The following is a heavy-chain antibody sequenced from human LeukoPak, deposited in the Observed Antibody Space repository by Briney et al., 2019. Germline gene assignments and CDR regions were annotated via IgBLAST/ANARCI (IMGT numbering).Heavy chain of an antibody. V-gene: IGHV3-9*01. CDR1: GFTFDDYA. CDR3: AKDIVATTSGLDY. CDR2: ISWNSGSI. D-gene: IGHD5-12*01. J-gene: IGHJ4*02. Sequence: GGSLRLSCAASGFTFDDYAMHWVRHAPGKGLEWVSGISWNSGSIGYADSVKGRFTISRDNAKNSLYLQMNSLRAEDTALYYCAKDIVATTSGLDYWGQGTLVTVSS.